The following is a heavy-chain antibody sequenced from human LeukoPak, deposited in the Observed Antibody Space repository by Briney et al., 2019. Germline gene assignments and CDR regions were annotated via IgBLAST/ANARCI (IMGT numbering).Heavy chain of an antibody. Sequence: SESLSLTCAVYGGSFSGYYWSWIRQPPGKGLEWIGEINHSGSTNYNPSLKSRVTISVDASKNQFSLKLSSVSAADTAVYYCARGLSRVFWGQGTLVTVSS. CDR2: INHSGST. CDR1: GGSFSGYY. V-gene: IGHV4-34*01. J-gene: IGHJ4*02. CDR3: ARGLSRVF. D-gene: IGHD6-13*01.